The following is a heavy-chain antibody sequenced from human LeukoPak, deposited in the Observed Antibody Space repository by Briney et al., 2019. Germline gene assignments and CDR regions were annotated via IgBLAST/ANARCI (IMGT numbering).Heavy chain of an antibody. CDR2: INSDGSWT. Sequence: GGSLRLSCAASGNYWMHWVRQVPGKGLVWVSHINSDGSWTSYADSVKGRFTISKDNAKNTVYLQMNSLRAEDTAVYYCAKDVLNGGDCCTLWGQGTLVTVSS. V-gene: IGHV3-74*01. CDR1: GNYW. J-gene: IGHJ4*02. CDR3: AKDVLNGGDCCTL. D-gene: IGHD2-21*02.